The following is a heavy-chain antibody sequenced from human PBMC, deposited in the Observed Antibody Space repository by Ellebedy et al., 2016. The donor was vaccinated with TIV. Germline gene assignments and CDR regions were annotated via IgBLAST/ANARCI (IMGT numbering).Heavy chain of an antibody. CDR1: GFMFNTYN. J-gene: IGHJ6*02. CDR2: IYRGSSII. Sequence: GESLKISCAASGFMFNTYNMDWVRQAPGKVLEWVSYIYRGSSIIYYADSVKGRFTISRDNAKNSLYLQMNSLRDEDTAIYYCARDGGVAGETDVWGQGTTVTVSS. CDR3: ARDGGVAGETDV. D-gene: IGHD2-15*01. V-gene: IGHV3-48*02.